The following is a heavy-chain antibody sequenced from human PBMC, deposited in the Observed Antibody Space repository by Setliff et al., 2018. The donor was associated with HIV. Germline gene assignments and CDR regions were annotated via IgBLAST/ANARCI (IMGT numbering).Heavy chain of an antibody. V-gene: IGHV4-34*01. Sequence: SETLSLTCGLYGGPLSGYYWTWIRQSPEKGLEWIGEINDSGDTKYNPSLMSRLSMSVEKSKNEFSLKVNSLTAADTAVYFCTRGPARRYPGRPVYGLWGQGTPVTVSS. CDR1: GGPLSGYY. CDR2: INDSGDT. J-gene: IGHJ1*01. D-gene: IGHD3-10*01. CDR3: TRGPARRYPGRPVYGL.